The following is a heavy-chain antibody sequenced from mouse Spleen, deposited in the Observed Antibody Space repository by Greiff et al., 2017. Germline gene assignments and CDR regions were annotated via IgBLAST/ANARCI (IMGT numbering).Heavy chain of an antibody. CDR1: GYTFTSYW. V-gene: IGHV1-7*01. CDR3: ARGYRYDDGWFAY. J-gene: IGHJ3*01. D-gene: IGHD2-14*01. Sequence: VKLKQSGAELAKPGASVKMSCKASGYTFTSYWMHWVKQRPGQGLEWIGYINPSTGYTEYNQKFKDKATLTADKSSSTAYMQLSSLTSEDSAVYYCARGYRYDDGWFAYWGQGTLVTVSA. CDR2: INPSTGYT.